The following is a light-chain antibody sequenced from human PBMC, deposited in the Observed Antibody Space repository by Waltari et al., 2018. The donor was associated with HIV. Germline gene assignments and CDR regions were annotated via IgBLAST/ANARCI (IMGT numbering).Light chain of an antibody. CDR2: GTS. Sequence: EIVLTQSPGTLSLSPGERATLSCMASQSVSRSYLGWYQQKPGQAPRLLIYGTSIRAGGSPDRFSGSGSGTDFTLTISRREPEDFAVYYCQLYGSSPLFTFGPGTKVDI. CDR3: QLYGSSPLFT. V-gene: IGKV3-20*01. J-gene: IGKJ3*01. CDR1: QSVSRSY.